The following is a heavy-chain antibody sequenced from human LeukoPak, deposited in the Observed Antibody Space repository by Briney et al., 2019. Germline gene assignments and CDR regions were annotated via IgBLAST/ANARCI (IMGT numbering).Heavy chain of an antibody. CDR2: IDGGGSTT. V-gene: IGHV3-48*03. Sequence: GGSLRLSCAASGFTFSTYEMNCVRQAPGKGLECLSYIDGGGSTTYYADSVKGRFTLSRDNAKNSLYLLMNSLRAEDTAVYYCARVTQPQQPLDYWGQGTLVTVSS. J-gene: IGHJ4*02. CDR3: ARVTQPQQPLDY. CDR1: GFTFSTYE. D-gene: IGHD6-13*01.